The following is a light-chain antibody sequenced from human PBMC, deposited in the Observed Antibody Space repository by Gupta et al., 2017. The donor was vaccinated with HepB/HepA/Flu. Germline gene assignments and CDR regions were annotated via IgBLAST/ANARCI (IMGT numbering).Light chain of an antibody. CDR2: DAS. J-gene: IGKJ3*01. Sequence: LTPSPATSSSPRAESATSCCSTRRGISYYLAWYQQKPGQAPRLLIYDASTRATGIPARFSGSGSGTDFTLTISSLEPEDFAVYYCQQHSSLPCAFGRGTTVDIK. V-gene: IGKV3D-11*01. CDR3: QQHSSLPCA. CDR1: RGISYY.